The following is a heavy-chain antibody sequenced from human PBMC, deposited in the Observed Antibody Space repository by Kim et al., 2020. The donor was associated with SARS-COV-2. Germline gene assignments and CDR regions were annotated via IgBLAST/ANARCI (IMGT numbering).Heavy chain of an antibody. CDR2: IKSKTDGGTT. V-gene: IGHV3-15*01. CDR3: TTDRQQLAFDYYYYMDV. CDR1: GFTFSNAW. J-gene: IGHJ6*03. Sequence: GGSLRLSCAASGFTFSNAWMSWVRQAPGKGLEWVGRIKSKTDGGTTDYAAPVKGRFTISRDDSKNTLYLQMNSLKTEDTAVYYCTTDRQQLAFDYYYYMDVWGKGTTVTVSS. D-gene: IGHD6-13*01.